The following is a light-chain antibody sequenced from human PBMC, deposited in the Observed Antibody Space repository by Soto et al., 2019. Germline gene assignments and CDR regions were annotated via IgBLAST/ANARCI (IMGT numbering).Light chain of an antibody. CDR3: QVWDSSSDHVV. CDR2: DDS. J-gene: IGLJ2*01. Sequence: SYELTQPPSVSAAPGQTARISCGGNNIGSKSVHWYQQRPGQAPVLVVFDDSERPSGIPERFSGSNSGNTATLTISRVEDGDEADYYCQVWDSSSDHVVFGGGTKLTVL. V-gene: IGLV3-21*02. CDR1: NIGSKS.